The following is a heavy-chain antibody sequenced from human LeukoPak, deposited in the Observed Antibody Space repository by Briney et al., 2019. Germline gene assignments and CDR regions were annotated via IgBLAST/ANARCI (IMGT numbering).Heavy chain of an antibody. D-gene: IGHD2-15*01. CDR3: AKDQDIVVVVAATLHY. Sequence: PGGSLRLSCAASGFTFSSYEMNWVRQAPGKGLEGVSYISSSGSTTYYADSVKGRFTISRDNSKNTLYLQMNSLRAEDTAVYYCAKDQDIVVVVAATLHYWGQGTLVTVSS. V-gene: IGHV3-48*03. CDR2: ISSSGSTT. J-gene: IGHJ4*02. CDR1: GFTFSSYE.